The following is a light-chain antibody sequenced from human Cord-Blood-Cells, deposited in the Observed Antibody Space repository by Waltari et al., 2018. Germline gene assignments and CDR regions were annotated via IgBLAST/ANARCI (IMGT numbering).Light chain of an antibody. V-gene: IGLV2-14*01. CDR2: EVS. Sequence: SALTLPASGSGSPGQSLTISCTGTSSDAGGSNYAPWYPQHPGKAPTRMSYEVSNRPSGGSKRLTSSKCGNTASLPISGLQAEDEPDYYCSSYTSSSTLVEFGGGTKLTVL. CDR3: SSYTSSSTLVE. CDR1: SSDAGGSNY. J-gene: IGLJ2*01.